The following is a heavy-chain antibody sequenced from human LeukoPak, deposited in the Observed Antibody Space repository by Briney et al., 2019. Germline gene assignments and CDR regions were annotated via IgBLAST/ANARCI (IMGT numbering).Heavy chain of an antibody. CDR1: GGTFSSYA. CDR3: ARLKVAVAGTQNYYYYGMDV. V-gene: IGHV1-69*01. D-gene: IGHD6-19*01. Sequence: GGSLRLSCKASGGTFSSYAISWVRQAPGQGLEWMGGIIPIFGTANYAQKFQGRVTITADESTGTAYMELSSLRSEDTAVYYCARLKVAVAGTQNYYYYGMDVWGQGTTVTVSS. J-gene: IGHJ6*02. CDR2: IIPIFGTA.